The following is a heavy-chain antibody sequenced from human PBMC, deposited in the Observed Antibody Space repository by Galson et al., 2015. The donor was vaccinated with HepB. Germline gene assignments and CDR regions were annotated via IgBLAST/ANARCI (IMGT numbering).Heavy chain of an antibody. CDR3: ARERVRGGGKNWSDP. Sequence: SVKVSCKASGYTFTSYYMHWVRQAPGQGLEWMGIINPSGGSTSYAQKFQGRVTMTRDTSTSTVYMELSSLRAEDTAVYYCARERVRGGGKNWSDPWGQGTLVTVSS. CDR2: INPSGGST. D-gene: IGHD3-10*01. J-gene: IGHJ5*02. CDR1: GYTFTSYY. V-gene: IGHV1-46*01.